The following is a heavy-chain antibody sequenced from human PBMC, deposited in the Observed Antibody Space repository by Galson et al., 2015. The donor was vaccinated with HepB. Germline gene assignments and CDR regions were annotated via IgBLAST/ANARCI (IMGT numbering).Heavy chain of an antibody. J-gene: IGHJ6*03. D-gene: IGHD3-3*01. Sequence: SVKVSCKASGYTFTSYGISWVRQAPGQGLEWMGWISAYNGNTNYAQKLQGRVTMTTDTSTSTAYMELRSLRSDDTAVYYCAREIRGEYYDFLRLERTYYMDVWGKGTTVTVSS. CDR2: ISAYNGNT. CDR3: AREIRGEYYDFLRLERTYYMDV. CDR1: GYTFTSYG. V-gene: IGHV1-18*01.